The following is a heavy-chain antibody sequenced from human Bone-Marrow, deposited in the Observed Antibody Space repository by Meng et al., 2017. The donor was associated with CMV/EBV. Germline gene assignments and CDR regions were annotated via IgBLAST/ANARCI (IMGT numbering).Heavy chain of an antibody. CDR2: INQDGSEK. D-gene: IGHD1-14*01. Sequence: GESLKISCAASGFTFSSSWMSWVRQAPGKGLECVANINQDGSEKYYVDSVKGRFTISRDNTKNSLYLQMNSLRAEDTAVYYCARNPGTLYYYYGMDVWGQGTTVTVSS. CDR1: GFTFSSSW. J-gene: IGHJ6*02. CDR3: ARNPGTLYYYYGMDV. V-gene: IGHV3-7*01.